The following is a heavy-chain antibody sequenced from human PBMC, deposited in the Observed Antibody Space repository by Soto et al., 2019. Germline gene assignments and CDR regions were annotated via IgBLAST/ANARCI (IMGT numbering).Heavy chain of an antibody. Sequence: GGSLRLSCAASGFTFSSYAMSWVRQAPGKGLEWVSAISGSGGSTYYADSVKGRFTISRDNSKNTLYLQMNSLRAEDTAVYYCAKIIYSGTDIVGATLWLRGMDVWGQGTTVTVSS. CDR1: GFTFSSYA. CDR3: AKIIYSGTDIVGATLWLRGMDV. D-gene: IGHD1-26*01. CDR2: ISGSGGST. J-gene: IGHJ6*02. V-gene: IGHV3-23*01.